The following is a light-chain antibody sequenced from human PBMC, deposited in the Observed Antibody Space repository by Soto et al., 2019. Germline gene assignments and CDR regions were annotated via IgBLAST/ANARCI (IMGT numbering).Light chain of an antibody. CDR3: QQYNSYA. CDR1: QSISSW. Sequence: DIQMTQSPSTLSASVGDRVTITCRASQSISSWLAWYQQKPGKAPKLLIYDASSLESGVPSRFSGSGSGTEFTLTISSLQPDDFATYYCQQYNSYAFGQGTMVEIK. V-gene: IGKV1-5*01. CDR2: DAS. J-gene: IGKJ1*01.